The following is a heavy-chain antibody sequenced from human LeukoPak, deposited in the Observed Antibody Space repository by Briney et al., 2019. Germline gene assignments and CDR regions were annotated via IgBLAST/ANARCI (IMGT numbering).Heavy chain of an antibody. J-gene: IGHJ4*02. CDR3: ARRGQQLVKGGDY. CDR1: GGSISSSSYY. D-gene: IGHD6-13*01. V-gene: IGHV4-39*07. CDR2: IYYSGST. Sequence: SETLSLTCTVSGGSISSSSYYWGWIRQPPGKGLEWIGSIYYSGSTYYNPSLKSRVTISVDTSKNQFSLKLSSVTAADTAVYYCARRGQQLVKGGDYWGQGTLVTVSS.